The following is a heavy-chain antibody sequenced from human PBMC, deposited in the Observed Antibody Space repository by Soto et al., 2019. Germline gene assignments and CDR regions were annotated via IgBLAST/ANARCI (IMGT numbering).Heavy chain of an antibody. V-gene: IGHV1-8*01. CDR2: MNPNSGNT. D-gene: IGHD2-2*01. J-gene: IGHJ5*02. CDR3: ARGWGRYCSSTSCFQNWFDP. Sequence: ASVEVSCKASGYTFTIYDINWVRQATGQGLEWMGWMNPNSGNTGYAQKFQGRVTMTRNTSISTAYMELSSLRSEDTAVYYCARGWGRYCSSTSCFQNWFDPWGQGTLVTVSS. CDR1: GYTFTIYD.